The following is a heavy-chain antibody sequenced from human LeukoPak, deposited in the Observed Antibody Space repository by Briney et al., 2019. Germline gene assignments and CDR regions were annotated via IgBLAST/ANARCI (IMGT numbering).Heavy chain of an antibody. D-gene: IGHD2-15*01. J-gene: IGHJ3*02. V-gene: IGHV1-2*02. CDR1: GYTFTGYY. CDR2: INPNSGGT. Sequence: ASVKVSCKASGYTFTGYYMHWVRQAPGQGLEWMGWINPNSGGTNYAQKFQGRVTMTRDTSISTAYMELSRLRSDGTAVYYCARNCSGGSCYVLNAFDIWGQGTMVTVSS. CDR3: ARNCSGGSCYVLNAFDI.